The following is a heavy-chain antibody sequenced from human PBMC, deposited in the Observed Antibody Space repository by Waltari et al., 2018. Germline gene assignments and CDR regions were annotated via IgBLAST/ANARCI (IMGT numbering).Heavy chain of an antibody. J-gene: IGHJ3*02. D-gene: IGHD3-22*01. CDR3: ATRHYYDSSGATGGAFDI. CDR2: VDPEDGET. Sequence: EVQLVQSGAEVKKPGATVKISCKASGYTFTDYYMHWVQQAPGKGLEWMGRVDPEDGETIYAEKFQGRVTITADTSTDTAYMELSSLRSEDTAVYYCATRHYYDSSGATGGAFDIWGQGTMVTVSS. CDR1: GYTFTDYY. V-gene: IGHV1-69-2*01.